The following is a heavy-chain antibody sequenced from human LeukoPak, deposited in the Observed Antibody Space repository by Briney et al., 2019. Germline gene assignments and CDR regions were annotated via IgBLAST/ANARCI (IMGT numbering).Heavy chain of an antibody. D-gene: IGHD3-3*01. V-gene: IGHV3-30-3*01. Sequence: GGSLRLSCAASGFTFSSYAMHWVRQAPGKGLEWVAVISYDGSNKYYADSVKGRFTISRDNSKNTLYLQMNSLRAEDTAAYYCARDPGFLEWLFDYWGQGTLVTVSS. CDR3: ARDPGFLEWLFDY. J-gene: IGHJ4*02. CDR1: GFTFSSYA. CDR2: ISYDGSNK.